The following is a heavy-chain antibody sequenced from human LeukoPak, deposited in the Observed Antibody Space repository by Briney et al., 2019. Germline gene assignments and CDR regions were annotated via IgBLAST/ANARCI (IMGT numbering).Heavy chain of an antibody. V-gene: IGHV1-69*05. CDR3: ARGGVVQNSSSPNWFDP. Sequence: ASVTVSFKASGGTFSMYAISWVGQAPGQGREGMGGIIPIFGTANYAHKFQGSVTITTDESTSTAYMELSSLRSEDTAVYYCARGGVVQNSSSPNWFDPWGQGTLVTVSS. CDR1: GGTFSMYA. CDR2: IIPIFGTA. J-gene: IGHJ5*02. D-gene: IGHD6-13*01.